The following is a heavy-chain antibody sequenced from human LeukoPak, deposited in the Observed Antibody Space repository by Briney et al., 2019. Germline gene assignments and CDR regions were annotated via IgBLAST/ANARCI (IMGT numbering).Heavy chain of an antibody. CDR2: MNPNSGNT. V-gene: IGHV1-8*03. D-gene: IGHD3-22*01. Sequence: ASVKVSCKASGYTFTIYDINWVRQATGQGLELMGWMNPNSGNTGYAQKFQGRVTITRNTAISTDYMELSSLRSEDTAVYYCARGRAYYDSSGYSLDAFDIWGQGTMVTVSS. CDR3: ARGRAYYDSSGYSLDAFDI. J-gene: IGHJ3*02. CDR1: GYTFTIYD.